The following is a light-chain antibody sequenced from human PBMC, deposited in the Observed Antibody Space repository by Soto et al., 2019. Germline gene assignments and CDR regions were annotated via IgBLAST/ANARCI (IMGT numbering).Light chain of an antibody. CDR1: QSVSST. CDR2: SVS. Sequence: EIVMTQSPATLSVSPGERATLSCRASQSVSSTLAWYQQKPGQAPRLLIYSVSTRATGIPARFSGSGSGTEFTLTISSLQSEDFAVYFCQQYNDWPLTFGGGTQVEIK. J-gene: IGKJ4*01. V-gene: IGKV3-15*01. CDR3: QQYNDWPLT.